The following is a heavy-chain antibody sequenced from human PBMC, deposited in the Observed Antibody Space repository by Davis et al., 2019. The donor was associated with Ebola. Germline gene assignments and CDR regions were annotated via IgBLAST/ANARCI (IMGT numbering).Heavy chain of an antibody. CDR2: IYSGGTT. V-gene: IGHV3-53*01. CDR1: GLIVSSYY. D-gene: IGHD2-21*01. Sequence: GESLKISCAASGLIVSSYYMSWVRQAPGKGLEWVSVIYSGGTTYYADSVKGRFTISRDDSKNTLYLQMNSLRADDTAMYYCATIPIGRSSPHYFDYWGLGTLVTVSS. J-gene: IGHJ4*02. CDR3: ATIPIGRSSPHYFDY.